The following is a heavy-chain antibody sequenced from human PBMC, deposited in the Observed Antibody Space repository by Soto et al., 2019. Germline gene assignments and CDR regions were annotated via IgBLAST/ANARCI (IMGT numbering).Heavy chain of an antibody. CDR1: GFTFSSYG. CDR3: AKDRGGSPTNYYYYGMDV. V-gene: IGHV3-30*18. CDR2: ISYDGSNK. D-gene: IGHD1-1*01. Sequence: ESGGGVVQPGRSLRLSCAASGFTFSSYGMHWVRQAPGKGLEWVAVISYDGSNKYYADSVKGRFTISRDNSKNTLYLQMNSLRAEDTAVYYCAKDRGGSPTNYYYYGMDVWGQGTTVTVSS. J-gene: IGHJ6*02.